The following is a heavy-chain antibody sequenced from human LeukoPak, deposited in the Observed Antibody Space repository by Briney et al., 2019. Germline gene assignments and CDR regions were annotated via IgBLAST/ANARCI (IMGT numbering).Heavy chain of an antibody. CDR1: GYTFTRYY. CDR2: INPSGDGT. D-gene: IGHD1-14*01. V-gene: IGHV1-46*01. J-gene: IGHJ5*02. Sequence: ASVKVSCKASGYTFTRYYLHWVRQAPGQGLEWMGVINPSGDGTNYPQRFQGRVTLTRDTSTSTVYMELTSLRSEDTAMYYCAKETPNTGWFDPWGQGTLVTVSS. CDR3: AKETPNTGWFDP.